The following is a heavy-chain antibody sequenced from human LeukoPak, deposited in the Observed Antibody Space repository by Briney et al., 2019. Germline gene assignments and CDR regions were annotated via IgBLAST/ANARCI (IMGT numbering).Heavy chain of an antibody. CDR2: ISSSSSYI. J-gene: IGHJ4*02. V-gene: IGHV3-21*01. Sequence: GSLRLSCAASGFTFSSYSMNWVRQAPGKGLEWVSSISSSSSYIYYADSVKGRFTISRDNAKNSLYLQMNSLRAEDTAVYYCARDPLRGYSGPEDYWGQGTLVTVSS. CDR1: GFTFSSYS. D-gene: IGHD5-12*01. CDR3: ARDPLRGYSGPEDY.